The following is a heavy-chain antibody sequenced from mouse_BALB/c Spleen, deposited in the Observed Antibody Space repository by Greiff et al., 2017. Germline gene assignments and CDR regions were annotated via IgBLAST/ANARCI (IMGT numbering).Heavy chain of an antibody. CDR2: INPDSSTI. D-gene: IGHD1-1*02. J-gene: IGHJ4*01. CDR1: GFDFSRYW. CDR3: ARRWGAAMDY. Sequence: DVKLQESGGGLVQPGGSLKLSCAASGFDFSRYWMSWVRQAPGKGLEWIGEINPDSSTINYTPSLKDKFIISRDNAKNTLYLQMSKVRSEDTALYYCARRWGAAMDYWGQGTSVTVSS. V-gene: IGHV4-1*02.